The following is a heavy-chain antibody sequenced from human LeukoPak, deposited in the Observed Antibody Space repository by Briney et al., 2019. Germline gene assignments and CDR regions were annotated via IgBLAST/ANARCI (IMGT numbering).Heavy chain of an antibody. J-gene: IGHJ6*03. CDR3: ARGRILRIAKYYMDV. D-gene: IGHD2-15*01. V-gene: IGHV4-39*07. CDR2: IYYSGST. CDR1: GGSISSSSYY. Sequence: SETLSLTCTVSGGSISSSSYYWGWIRQPPGKGLEWIGSIYYSGSTYYNPSLKSRVTISVDTSKNQVSLKLSSVTAADTAVYYCARGRILRIAKYYMDVWGKGTTVTISS.